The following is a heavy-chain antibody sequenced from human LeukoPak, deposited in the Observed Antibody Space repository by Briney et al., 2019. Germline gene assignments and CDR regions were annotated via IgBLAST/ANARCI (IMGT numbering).Heavy chain of an antibody. V-gene: IGHV4-39*07. J-gene: IGHJ4*02. D-gene: IGHD2-2*01. CDR2: IYYSGRT. CDR3: ARVRGSTSRAFDY. CDR1: GGSISSTSYY. Sequence: SETLSLTCTVSGGSISSTSYYWGWIRQPPGKGLEWIGSIYYSGRTYYNPSLKSRVTISVDTSKNQFSLKLSSVTAADTAVYYCARVRGSTSRAFDYWGQGTLVTVSS.